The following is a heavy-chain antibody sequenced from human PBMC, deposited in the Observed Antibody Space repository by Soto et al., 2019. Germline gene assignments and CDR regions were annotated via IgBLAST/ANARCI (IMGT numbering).Heavy chain of an antibody. CDR2: IYYSGST. D-gene: IGHD6-25*01. Sequence: SETLSLTCTVSGGSISSYYWSWIRQPPGKGLEWIGYIYYSGSTNYNPSLKSRVTISVDTSKNQFSLKLSSETAADSSLAYCARGGGIIFYAFDIWGQGTMVTVSS. V-gene: IGHV4-59*01. J-gene: IGHJ3*02. CDR1: GGSISSYY. CDR3: ARGGGIIFYAFDI.